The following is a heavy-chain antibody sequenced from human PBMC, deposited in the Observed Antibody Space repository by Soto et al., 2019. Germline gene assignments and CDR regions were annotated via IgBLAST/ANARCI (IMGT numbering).Heavy chain of an antibody. Sequence: SVKVSCKASGGTFSSYAISWVRQAPGQGLEWMGGIIPILGTANYAQKFQGRVTITADESTSTAYMELSSLRSEDTAVYYCARTSERDIVLMVYATRGGTYYGMDVWRQGTTVTVSS. J-gene: IGHJ6*02. CDR1: GGTFSSYA. CDR2: IIPILGTA. V-gene: IGHV1-69*13. CDR3: ARTSERDIVLMVYATRGGTYYGMDV. D-gene: IGHD2-8*01.